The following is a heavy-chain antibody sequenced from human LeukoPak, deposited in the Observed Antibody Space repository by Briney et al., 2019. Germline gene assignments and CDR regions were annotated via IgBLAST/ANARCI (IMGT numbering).Heavy chain of an antibody. Sequence: GGSLRLSCIASGFTFSTYAMHWVRQAPGKGLEWVAVISYDGSNKYYADSVKGRFTISRDNSKNTLYLQMNSLRAEDTAVYYCAKEVYCSSTSCYGPHYYGMDVWGQGTTVTVSS. CDR2: ISYDGSNK. CDR3: AKEVYCSSTSCYGPHYYGMDV. J-gene: IGHJ6*02. V-gene: IGHV3-30*04. D-gene: IGHD2-2*01. CDR1: GFTFSTYA.